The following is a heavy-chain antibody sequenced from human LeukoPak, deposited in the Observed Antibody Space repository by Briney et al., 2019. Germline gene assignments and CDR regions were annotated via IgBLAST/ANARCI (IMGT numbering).Heavy chain of an antibody. CDR2: VFYSGST. V-gene: IGHV4-31*03. CDR3: ARQDHIMVVIPLD. CDR1: GGSISDAAYY. Sequence: SETLSLTCTVSGGSISDAAYYWSWIRQHPGEGLEWIGYVFYSGSTSYNPSLKSRVTISVDTSKNQFSMKLTSVTAADPAVYYCARQDHIMVVIPLDWGQGTLVTVSS. D-gene: IGHD2-21*01. J-gene: IGHJ4*02.